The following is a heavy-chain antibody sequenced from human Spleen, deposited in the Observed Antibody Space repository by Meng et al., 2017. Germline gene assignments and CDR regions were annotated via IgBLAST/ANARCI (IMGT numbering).Heavy chain of an antibody. D-gene: IGHD3-10*02. V-gene: IGHV4-59*01. CDR2: IYYSGST. J-gene: IGHJ4*02. CDR3: ARAIRDVTFDY. CDR1: GGSISSYY. Sequence: SETLSLTCTVLGGSISSYYWSWIRQPPGKGLEWIGYIYYSGSTNYNPSLKSRVTISVDTSKNQFSLKLSSVTAADTAGYYCARAIRDVTFDYWGQGTMVTVSS.